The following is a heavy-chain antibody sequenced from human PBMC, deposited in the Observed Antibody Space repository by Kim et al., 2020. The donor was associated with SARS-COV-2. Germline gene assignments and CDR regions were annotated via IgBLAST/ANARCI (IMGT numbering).Heavy chain of an antibody. CDR3: ARTNSVVRGVNFDY. CDR2: IYYSGST. Sequence: SETLSLTCTVSGGSISSYYWSWIRQPPGKGLEWIGYIYYSGSTNYNPSLKSRVTISVDTSKNQFSLKLSSVTAADTAVYYCARTNSVVRGVNFDYWGQGT. CDR1: GGSISSYY. J-gene: IGHJ4*02. V-gene: IGHV4-59*08. D-gene: IGHD3-10*01.